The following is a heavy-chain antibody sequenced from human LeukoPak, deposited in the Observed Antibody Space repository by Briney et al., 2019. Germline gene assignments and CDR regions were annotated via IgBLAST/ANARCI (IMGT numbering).Heavy chain of an antibody. V-gene: IGHV3-30*04. D-gene: IGHD3-10*01. CDR1: GFTFSSYA. Sequence: PGGSLRLSCAASGFTFSSYAMHWVRQAPGKGLEWVAVISYDGSNKYYADSVKGRFTISRDNSKNTLYLQMNSLRAEDTAVYYCARSRNYYGSGSTIDYWGQGTLVTVSS. CDR2: ISYDGSNK. J-gene: IGHJ4*02. CDR3: ARSRNYYGSGSTIDY.